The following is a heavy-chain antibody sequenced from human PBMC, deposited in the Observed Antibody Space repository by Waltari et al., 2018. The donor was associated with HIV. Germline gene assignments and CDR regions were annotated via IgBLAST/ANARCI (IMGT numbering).Heavy chain of an antibody. J-gene: IGHJ4*02. D-gene: IGHD3-22*01. CDR2: ISPYNNNA. Sequence: QVHLVQSAAEAQKPGAAVKVSCKASGYTFSTYIITWVRQAPGQGLEWMGWISPYNNNAKYAQRFQDRVTMTTDTSTNTAYLELRSLRSDDTAVYYCARGGFHDSSAYYWAYWGQGTLVTVSS. CDR1: GYTFSTYI. V-gene: IGHV1-18*04. CDR3: ARGGFHDSSAYYWAY.